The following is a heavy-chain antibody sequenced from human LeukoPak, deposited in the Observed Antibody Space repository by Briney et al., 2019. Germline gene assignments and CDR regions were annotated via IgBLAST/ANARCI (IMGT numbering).Heavy chain of an antibody. CDR1: GFTFTSSA. J-gene: IGHJ4*02. CDR3: AADTSLYSSGWYSGTVDY. V-gene: IGHV1-58*01. CDR2: IVVGSGNT. Sequence: SVKVSCKASGFTFTSSAVQWVRQARGQRLEWIGWIVVGSGNTNYAQKFQERVTITRDMSTSTAYMELSSLRSEDTAVYYCAADTSLYSSGWYSGTVDYWGQGTLVTISS. D-gene: IGHD6-19*01.